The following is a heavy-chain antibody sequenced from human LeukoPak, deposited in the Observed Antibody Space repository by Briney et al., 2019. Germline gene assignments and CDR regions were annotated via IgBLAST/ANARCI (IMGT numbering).Heavy chain of an antibody. V-gene: IGHV3-21*01. CDR1: GFTFSSYS. Sequence: KTGGSLRLSCAASGFTFSSYSMNWVRQAPGKGLEWVSSISSSSSYIYYADSVKGRFTISRDNAKNSLYLQMNSLRAEDTAVYYCARLDIVVVVALDYWGQGTLVTVSS. J-gene: IGHJ4*02. D-gene: IGHD2-15*01. CDR3: ARLDIVVVVALDY. CDR2: ISSSSSYI.